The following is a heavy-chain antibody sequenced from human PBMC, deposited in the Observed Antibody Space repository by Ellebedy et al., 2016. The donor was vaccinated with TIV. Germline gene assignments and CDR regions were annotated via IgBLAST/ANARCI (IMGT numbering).Heavy chain of an antibody. J-gene: IGHJ4*02. CDR3: AKSTFDY. Sequence: PGGSLRLSCAASGFTFSSYEMNWVRQAPGKGLEWVSFISRSGGHTYYADSVKGRFTISRDNSKNTLYLQMNSLRAEDTAVYYCAKSTFDYWGQGILVTVSS. CDR2: ISRSGGHT. V-gene: IGHV3-23*01. D-gene: IGHD5/OR15-5a*01. CDR1: GFTFSSYE.